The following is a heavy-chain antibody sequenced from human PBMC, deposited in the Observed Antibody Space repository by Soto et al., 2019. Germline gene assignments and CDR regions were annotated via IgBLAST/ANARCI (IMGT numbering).Heavy chain of an antibody. V-gene: IGHV1-3*01. CDR1: GYTFTSYV. CDR3: ARISGLYYFDY. Sequence: QVQLVQSGAEVKKPGASVKVSCKASGYTFTSYVMHWVRQAPGQRLEWMGWIYAGNGNTKYSQKFQGRVTITRDTSASKAYMELSSLRSEDTAVYYCARISGLYYFDYWGQGTLVTVSS. CDR2: IYAGNGNT. J-gene: IGHJ4*02. D-gene: IGHD6-19*01.